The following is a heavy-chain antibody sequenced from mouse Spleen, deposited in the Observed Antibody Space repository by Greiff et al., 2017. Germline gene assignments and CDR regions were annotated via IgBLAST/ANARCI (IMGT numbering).Heavy chain of an antibody. V-gene: IGHV1-18*01. CDR3: ARSLDYDWYFDV. J-gene: IGHJ1*01. D-gene: IGHD2-4*01. CDR2: INPNNGGT. CDR1: GYTFTDYN. Sequence: EVQLQQSGPELVKPGASVKIPCKASGYTFTDYNMDWVKQSHGKSLEWIGDINPNNGGTIYNQKFKGKATLTVDKSSSTAYMELRSLTSEDTAVYYCARSLDYDWYFDVWGAGTTVTVSS.